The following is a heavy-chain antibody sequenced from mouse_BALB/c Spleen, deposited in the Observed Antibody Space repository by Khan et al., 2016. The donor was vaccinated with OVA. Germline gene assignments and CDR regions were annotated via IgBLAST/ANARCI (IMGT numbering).Heavy chain of an antibody. V-gene: IGHV9-3-1*01. J-gene: IGHJ1*01. CDR2: INTYTGEP. D-gene: IGHD2-1*01. Sequence: QIQLVQSGPELKKPGETVKISCKASGYTFTNYGMNWVKQAPGKGLKWMGWINTYTGEPTYGDDLKGRFAFSLETTARTAYLQINNLKKEDTATYVCARVGNSWYVDVWGAGTTVTVSS. CDR1: GYTFTNYG. CDR3: ARVGNSWYVDV.